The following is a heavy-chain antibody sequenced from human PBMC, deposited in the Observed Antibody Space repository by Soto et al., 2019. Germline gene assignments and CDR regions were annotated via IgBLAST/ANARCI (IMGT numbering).Heavy chain of an antibody. J-gene: IGHJ4*02. CDR3: ARGWPTTTDY. V-gene: IGHV4-59*01. CDR2: IFYSASS. CDR1: GGSISSYY. D-gene: IGHD1-26*01. Sequence: SETLSLTCTVSGGSISSYYWSWIRQPPGKGLEWIGYIFYSASSNYNPSLKSRVTISVDTSKNQFSLKLSSVTAADTAVYYCARGWPTTTDYWGQGTLVTVSS.